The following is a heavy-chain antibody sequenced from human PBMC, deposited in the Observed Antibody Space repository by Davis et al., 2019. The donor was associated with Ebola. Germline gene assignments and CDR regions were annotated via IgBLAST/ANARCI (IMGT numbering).Heavy chain of an antibody. V-gene: IGHV1-2*02. Sequence: AASVKVSCKASGYTFTSYDINWVRQAPGQGFEWMGWINPNSGGTNYAQRFQGRVTMTRDTSISTAYMELSRLRSDDTAVYYCARTSGSYYYYGMDVWGQGTTVTVSS. J-gene: IGHJ6*02. CDR1: GYTFTSYD. CDR3: ARTSGSYYYYGMDV. D-gene: IGHD1-26*01. CDR2: INPNSGGT.